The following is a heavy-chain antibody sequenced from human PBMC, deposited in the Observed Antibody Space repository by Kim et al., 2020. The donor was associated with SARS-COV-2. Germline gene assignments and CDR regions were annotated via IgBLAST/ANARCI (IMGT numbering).Heavy chain of an antibody. D-gene: IGHD1-26*01. V-gene: IGHV3-23*01. CDR1: GFTFSMSV. Sequence: GGSLRLSCAASGFTFSMSVMSWVRQAPGKGLEWVSAINSGGGTNYADSVKGRFTISRDNSKNTLYLQMDSLRAEDTALYYCARALFDSGTYRPYQTWGQGIMVTVSS. CDR3: ARALFDSGTYRPYQT. CDR2: INSGGGT. J-gene: IGHJ3*01.